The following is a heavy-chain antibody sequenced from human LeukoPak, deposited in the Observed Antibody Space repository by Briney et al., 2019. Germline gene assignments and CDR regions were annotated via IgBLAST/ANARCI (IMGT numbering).Heavy chain of an antibody. CDR3: ARVKLSGYSYGPN. V-gene: IGHV1-69*05. CDR2: IIPIFGTA. CDR1: EGTFSSYA. D-gene: IGHD5-18*01. Sequence: SVKVSCKASEGTFSSYAISWVRQAPGQGLEWMGGIIPIFGTANYAQKFQGRVTITTDESTSTAYMELSSLRSEDTAVYYCARVKLSGYSYGPNWGQGTLVTVSS. J-gene: IGHJ4*02.